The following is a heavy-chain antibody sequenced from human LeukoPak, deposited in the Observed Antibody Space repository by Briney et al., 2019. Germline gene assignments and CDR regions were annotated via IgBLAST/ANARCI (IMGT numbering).Heavy chain of an antibody. CDR1: GPSISTYR. V-gene: IGHV4-59*08. J-gene: IGHJ4*02. CDR2: AFYSVSP. Sequence: SETLSLTCTVSGPSISTYRWSWIRQPPGKGLEWIGYAFYSVSPTYNPSLKSRLTISIERFANRFSLQLRSVTAADTAVYFCARHRPDLHGDFDFWGQGLLVAVSS. CDR3: ARHRPDLHGDFDF. D-gene: IGHD3-10*01.